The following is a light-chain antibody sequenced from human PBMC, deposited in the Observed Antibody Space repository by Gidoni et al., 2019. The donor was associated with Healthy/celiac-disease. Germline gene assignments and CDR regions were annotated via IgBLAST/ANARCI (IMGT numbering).Light chain of an antibody. CDR2: GAS. Sequence: EIVLTQSPGTLSLSPGERATLSCRASQSVSSSYLAWYQQKPGQAPSLLIYGASSRATGIPDRFSGSGSGTDFTLTISRLEPEDFAVYYCQQYGSSPGTFXGXTKVEIK. V-gene: IGKV3-20*01. J-gene: IGKJ4*01. CDR3: QQYGSSPGT. CDR1: QSVSSSY.